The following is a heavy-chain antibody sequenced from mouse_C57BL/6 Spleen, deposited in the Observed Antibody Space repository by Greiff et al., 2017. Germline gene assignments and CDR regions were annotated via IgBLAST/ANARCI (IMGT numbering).Heavy chain of an antibody. CDR1: GFTFSSYA. Sequence: EVQGVESGGGLVKPGGSLKLSCAASGFTFSSYAMSWVRQTPEKRLEWVATISDGGSYTYYPDNVKGRFTISRDNAKNNLYLQMSQLKSEDTAMYYCARDGDYSNWRFAYWGQGTLVTVSA. J-gene: IGHJ3*01. CDR3: ARDGDYSNWRFAY. D-gene: IGHD2-5*01. CDR2: ISDGGSYT. V-gene: IGHV5-4*01.